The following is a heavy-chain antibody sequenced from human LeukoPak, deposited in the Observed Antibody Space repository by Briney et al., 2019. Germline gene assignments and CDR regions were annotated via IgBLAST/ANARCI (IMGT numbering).Heavy chain of an antibody. J-gene: IGHJ6*02. CDR1: GGSISSGGYY. V-gene: IGHV4-31*03. CDR2: IYYSGST. CDR3: ARNHHYYDSSGYYQPAYYYYGMDV. Sequence: SETLSLTCTVSGGSISSGGYYWSWIRQHPGKGLEWIGYIYYSGSTYYNPSLKSRVTISVDTSKNQFSLKLSSVTAADTAVYYCARNHHYYDSSGYYQPAYYYYGMDVWVQGTTVTVSS. D-gene: IGHD3-22*01.